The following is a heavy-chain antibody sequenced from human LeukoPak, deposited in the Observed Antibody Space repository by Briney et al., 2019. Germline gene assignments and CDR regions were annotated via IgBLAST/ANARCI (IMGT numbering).Heavy chain of an antibody. V-gene: IGHV4-59*01. CDR1: GGSLSSYY. D-gene: IGHD3-16*02. CDR3: ARVIPPHYYYMDV. Sequence: SETLSLTCTVSGGSLSSYYWSWIRQPPGKGLEWIGYIYYSVSANYNPSLKSRVTISVDTSKNQFSLKVTSVTAADTAVYYCARVIPPHYYYMDVWGKGTTVSVSS. CDR2: IYYSVSA. J-gene: IGHJ6*03.